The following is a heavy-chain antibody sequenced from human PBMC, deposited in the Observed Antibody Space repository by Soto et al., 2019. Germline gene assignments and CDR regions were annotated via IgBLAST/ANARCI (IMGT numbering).Heavy chain of an antibody. V-gene: IGHV2-5*02. D-gene: IGHD6-19*01. J-gene: IGHJ4*02. CDR2: IYWDDDK. CDR1: GFSLSTSGVG. Sequence: QITLKESGPTLVKPTQTLTLTCTFSGFSLSTSGVGVGWIRQPPGKALEWLALIYWDDDKRYSPSLKSRLTIXKXXSKNQVVLTMTNMDPVDTATYYCALLGGSGWTFDYWGQGTLVTVSS. CDR3: ALLGGSGWTFDY.